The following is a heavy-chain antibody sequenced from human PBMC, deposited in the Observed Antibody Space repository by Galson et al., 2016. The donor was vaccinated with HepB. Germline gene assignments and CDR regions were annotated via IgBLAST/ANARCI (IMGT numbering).Heavy chain of an antibody. V-gene: IGHV1-8*02. CDR1: GNTFTNYD. J-gene: IGHJ5*02. D-gene: IGHD3-3*01. CDR3: ARGLGITIWGWFDP. CDR2: MNPNSGNT. Sequence: SVKVSCKASGNTFTNYDINWVRQATGQGLEWMGWMNPNSGNTGYAQKFQGRVTMTRNTSISTAYMELSSLRSEDTAVYYCARGLGITIWGWFDPWGQGTLVTVSS.